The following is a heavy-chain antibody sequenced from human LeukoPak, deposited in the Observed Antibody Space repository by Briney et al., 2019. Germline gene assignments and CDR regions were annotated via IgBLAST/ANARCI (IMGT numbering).Heavy chain of an antibody. CDR1: GYSFTRYD. CDR3: ARRVAAGGTCMGY. V-gene: IGHV1-8*01. CDR2: MNPNSGNT. Sequence: ASVNVSCKASGYSFTRYDINWVRQATGQGLEWMGWMNPNSGNTGSAQKFQGRVTMTRNTSISTAYMELSNLRSEDTAVYYCARRVAAGGTCMGYWGQGTLVTVSS. J-gene: IGHJ4*02. D-gene: IGHD6-13*01.